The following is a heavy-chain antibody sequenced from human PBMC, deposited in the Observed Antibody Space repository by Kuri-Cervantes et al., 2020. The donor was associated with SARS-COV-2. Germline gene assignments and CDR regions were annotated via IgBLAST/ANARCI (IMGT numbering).Heavy chain of an antibody. V-gene: IGHV4-34*01. CDR2: INHGGST. J-gene: IGHJ6*02. D-gene: IGHD2-2*01. CDR1: GGSFSGYY. CDR3: ARSIVILAAASPLNPHGMDV. Sequence: SETLSLTCAVYGGSFSGYYWSWIRQPPGKGLEWIGEINHGGSTNYNPSLKSRVTISVDTSKNQFSLKLGSVTAADTAVYYCARSIVILAAASPLNPHGMDVWGQGTTVTVSS.